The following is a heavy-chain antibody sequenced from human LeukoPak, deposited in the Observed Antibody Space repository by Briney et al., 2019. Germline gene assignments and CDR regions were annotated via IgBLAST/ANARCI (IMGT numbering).Heavy chain of an antibody. CDR2: ISYDGRNK. Sequence: GGSLRLSCAASGFTFSSYAIHWVRQAPGKGLEWVAVISYDGRNKYYADSVKGRFTISRDNSKNTLYLQMNSLRAEDTAVYYCQATERGYYFDYWGQGTLVTVSS. V-gene: IGHV3-30*04. D-gene: IGHD5-12*01. J-gene: IGHJ4*02. CDR3: QATERGYYFDY. CDR1: GFTFSSYA.